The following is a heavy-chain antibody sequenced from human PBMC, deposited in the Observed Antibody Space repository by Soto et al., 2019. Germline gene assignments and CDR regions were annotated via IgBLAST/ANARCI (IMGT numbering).Heavy chain of an antibody. CDR3: AHSRLNPLRGPDAFDI. V-gene: IGHV2-5*02. D-gene: IGHD3-16*01. Sequence: SGPTLVNPTQTLTLTCTFSGFSLSTSGVGVGWIRQPPGKALEWLALIYWDDDKRYSPSLKSRLTITKDTSKNQVVLTMTNMDPVDTATYYCAHSRLNPLRGPDAFDIWGQGTMVTVSS. CDR1: GFSLSTSGVG. CDR2: IYWDDDK. J-gene: IGHJ3*02.